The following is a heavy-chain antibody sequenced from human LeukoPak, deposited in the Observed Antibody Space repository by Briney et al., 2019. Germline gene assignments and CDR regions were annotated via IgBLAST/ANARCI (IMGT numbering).Heavy chain of an antibody. Sequence: SETLSLTCTVSRGSISSFYWTWIRQPPGKGLEWIGYIYYSGSTNYNPSLKSRVTISEDTSKNQFSLKLSSVTAADTAVYYCASHYDILTGYAYWGQGTLVTVSS. D-gene: IGHD3-9*01. J-gene: IGHJ4*02. V-gene: IGHV4-59*01. CDR1: RGSISSFY. CDR3: ASHYDILTGYAY. CDR2: IYYSGST.